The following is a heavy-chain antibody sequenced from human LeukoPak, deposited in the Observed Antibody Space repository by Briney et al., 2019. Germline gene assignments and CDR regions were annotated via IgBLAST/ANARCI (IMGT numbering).Heavy chain of an antibody. Sequence: GGTLRLSCAASGFTFSSYGMSWVRQAPGKGLEWVSAISGSGGSTYYADSVKGRFTISRDNSKNTLYLQMNSLRAEDTAVYYCAKDLGLHFFDPWGQGTLVTVSS. CDR2: ISGSGGST. V-gene: IGHV3-23*01. CDR3: AKDLGLHFFDP. CDR1: GFTFSSYG. D-gene: IGHD2-15*01. J-gene: IGHJ5*02.